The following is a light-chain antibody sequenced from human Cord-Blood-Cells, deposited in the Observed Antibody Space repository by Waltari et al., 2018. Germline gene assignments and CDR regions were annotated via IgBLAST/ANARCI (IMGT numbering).Light chain of an antibody. J-gene: IGKJ4*01. Sequence: DIQMTQSPSSLSAFVGDRVSITCQASQDISNYLNWYQQKPGKAPKLLIYDASNLETGVPSRFSGSGSGTDFTFTISSLQPEDIATYYGQQYDNLPLTFGGGTNVEIK. CDR2: DAS. CDR3: QQYDNLPLT. CDR1: QDISNY. V-gene: IGKV1-33*01.